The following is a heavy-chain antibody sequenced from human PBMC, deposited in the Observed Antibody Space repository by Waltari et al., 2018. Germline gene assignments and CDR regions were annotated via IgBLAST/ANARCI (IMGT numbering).Heavy chain of an antibody. CDR1: GGSISSYY. J-gene: IGHJ6*03. D-gene: IGHD3-10*01. Sequence: VQLQESGPGLVKPSETLSLTCTVSGGSISSYYWSWIRQPPGKGREWIGYIYYSGSTNYNPSLKSRVTISVDTSKNQFSLKLSSVTAADTAVYYCARGTMVRGVIGYYYYMDVWGKGTTVTVSS. CDR3: ARGTMVRGVIGYYYYMDV. CDR2: IYYSGST. V-gene: IGHV4-59*01.